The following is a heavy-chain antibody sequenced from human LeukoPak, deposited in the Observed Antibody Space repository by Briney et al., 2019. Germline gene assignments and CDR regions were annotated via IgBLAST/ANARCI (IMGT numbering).Heavy chain of an antibody. Sequence: SVKVSCKASGGTFSSYAISWVRQAPGQGLEWMGGIIPIFGTANYAQKFQGRVTITADESTSTAYMELSSLRSEDTAVYYCARVGAVAGTHPLRYWGQGTLVTASS. V-gene: IGHV1-69*13. CDR3: ARVGAVAGTHPLRY. D-gene: IGHD6-19*01. CDR2: IIPIFGTA. J-gene: IGHJ4*02. CDR1: GGTFSSYA.